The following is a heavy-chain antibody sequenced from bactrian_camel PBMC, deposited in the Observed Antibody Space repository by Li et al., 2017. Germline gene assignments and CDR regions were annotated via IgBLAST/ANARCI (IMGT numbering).Heavy chain of an antibody. Sequence: HVQLVESGGESVQAGGSLRLSCVASGATQDIGCMGWFRQVPGLEREGVAGINTLGSTSYADSVKGRFTSSKDNAKNTLNLQMNSLKPEDTAMYYCAARWLGCVLTDDYNYWGQGTQVTVS. CDR1: GATQDIGC. D-gene: IGHD1*01. CDR3: AARWLGCVLTDDYNY. CDR2: INTLGST. J-gene: IGHJ4*01. V-gene: IGHV3S53*01.